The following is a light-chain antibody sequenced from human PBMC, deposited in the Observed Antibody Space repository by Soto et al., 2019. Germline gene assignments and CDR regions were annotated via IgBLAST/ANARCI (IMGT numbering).Light chain of an antibody. J-gene: IGKJ2*01. CDR1: QSVTNSF. Sequence: EIVLTQSPGTLSLYPGERATLSCRASQSVTNSFLAWYQQKPGQAPRLLIYGASSRATGIPVRFSGSGSGTDFTLTISRLEPEDFAVYYCQQYGSSPLYTFGQGTKLEI. CDR3: QQYGSSPLYT. CDR2: GAS. V-gene: IGKV3-20*01.